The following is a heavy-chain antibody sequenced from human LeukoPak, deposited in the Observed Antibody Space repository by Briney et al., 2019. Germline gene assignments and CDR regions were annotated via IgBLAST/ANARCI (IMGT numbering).Heavy chain of an antibody. J-gene: IGHJ4*02. CDR1: GYTFTDYY. CDR3: ATGRGDYYDSSDGYFDY. V-gene: IGHV1-2*02. CDR2: INPNSGGT. Sequence: ASVKVSCKASGYTFTDYYMHWVRQAPGQGLEWMGWINPNSGGTNYAQKFQGRVTMTRDTSITTGYMELSRLKSDDTAVYYCATGRGDYYDSSDGYFDYWGQGTLVTVSS. D-gene: IGHD3-22*01.